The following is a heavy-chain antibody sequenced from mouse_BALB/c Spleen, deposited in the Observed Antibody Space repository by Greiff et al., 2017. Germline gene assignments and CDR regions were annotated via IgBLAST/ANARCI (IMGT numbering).Heavy chain of an antibody. J-gene: IGHJ3*01. CDR1: GYSFTGYF. D-gene: IGHD2-2*01. Sequence: LKQSGPELVKPGASVKISCKASGYSFTGYFMNWVMQSHGKSLEWIGRINPYNGDTFYNQKFKGKATLTVDKSSSTAHMELRSLASEDSAVYYCARGYGTYWGQGTLVTVSA. V-gene: IGHV1-20*02. CDR2: INPYNGDT. CDR3: ARGYGTY.